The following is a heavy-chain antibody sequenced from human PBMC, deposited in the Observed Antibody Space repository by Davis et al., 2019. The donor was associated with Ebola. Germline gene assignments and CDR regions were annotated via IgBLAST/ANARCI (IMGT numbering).Heavy chain of an antibody. Sequence: GESLKISCAASGFTFSSYGMHWVRQAPGKGLEWVAVISYDGSNKYYADSVKGRFTIFRDNSKNTLYLQMNSQRAEDTAVYYCAKDLGGSKSILHYWGQGSLVTVFS. D-gene: IGHD2-21*01. V-gene: IGHV3-30*18. J-gene: IGHJ4*02. CDR3: AKDLGGSKSILHY. CDR1: GFTFSSYG. CDR2: ISYDGSNK.